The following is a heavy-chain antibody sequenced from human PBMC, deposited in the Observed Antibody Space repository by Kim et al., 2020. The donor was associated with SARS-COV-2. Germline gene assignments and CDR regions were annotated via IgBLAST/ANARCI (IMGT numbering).Heavy chain of an antibody. CDR3: TSPGGYSSSWYY. D-gene: IGHD6-13*01. Sequence: AYTASGKGRCTISRDDSKNTAYLQMNSLKTEDTAVYYCTSPGGYSSSWYYWGQGTLVTVSS. J-gene: IGHJ4*02. V-gene: IGHV3-73*01.